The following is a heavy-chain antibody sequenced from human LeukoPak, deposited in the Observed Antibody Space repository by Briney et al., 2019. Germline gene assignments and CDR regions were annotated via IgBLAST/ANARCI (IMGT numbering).Heavy chain of an antibody. J-gene: IGHJ3*02. CDR1: GVTGGNVGYY. D-gene: IGHD3-10*01. V-gene: IGHV4-61*08. CDR2: VYYISNT. CDR3: AREGPDYYGSGTDAFDI. Sequence: SVKLSFNSTGSGVTGGNVGYYWSWPRQPPEWGLVSIGNVYYISNTKYNPSLKSRVTMSGNPSENQFSLKLNSVTAADTAVYYCAREGPDYYGSGTDAFDIWGQGTMVTVSS.